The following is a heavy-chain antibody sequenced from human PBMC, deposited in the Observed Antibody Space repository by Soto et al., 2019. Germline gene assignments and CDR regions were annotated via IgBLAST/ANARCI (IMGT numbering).Heavy chain of an antibody. CDR3: GRSANTVADRFDL. CDR2: IYPSDSDT. CDR1: GYTFTIYW. J-gene: IGHJ4*02. V-gene: IGHV5-51*01. D-gene: IGHD4-17*01. Sequence: PGESLKISCQVSGYTFTIYWIGWVRQMPGKGLEWMGIIYPSDSDTRYSPSFQGQVTISADQSINTAYLQWDSLKASDTAIDYCGRSANTVADRFDLWGQGTPVTVSS.